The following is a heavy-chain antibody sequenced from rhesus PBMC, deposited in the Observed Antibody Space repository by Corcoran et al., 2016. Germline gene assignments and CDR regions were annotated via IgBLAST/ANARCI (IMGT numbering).Heavy chain of an antibody. D-gene: IGHD4-35*01. CDR3: AKEEDYGNRGHRFDV. Sequence: QLQLQESGPGLVKPSETLSLSCAVAGGLINNRYWSWIRRAPGEGLEWIGYIYGSGSSTKYNPSLESRVTLSVDTSKNQLSRRLSSVTAADTALYYCAKEEDYGNRGHRFDVWGPGVLITVSS. CDR2: IYGSGSST. V-gene: IGHV4-169*01. J-gene: IGHJ5-1*01. CDR1: GGLINNRY.